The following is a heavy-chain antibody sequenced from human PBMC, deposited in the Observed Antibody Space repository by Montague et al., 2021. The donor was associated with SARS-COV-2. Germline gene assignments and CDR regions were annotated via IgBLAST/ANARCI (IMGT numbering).Heavy chain of an antibody. CDR3: ARDLDGAFDI. CDR2: IYSGGGT. V-gene: IGHV3-66*02. CDR1: GFSVSSNY. Sequence: SLRLSCAASGFSVSSNYMGWVRQAPGKGLEWVSLIYSGGGTSSADSVPGRFTTSRDNSKNTLFLQMNSLRAEDTAVYYCARDLDGAFDIWGQGTRVTVSS. J-gene: IGHJ3*02.